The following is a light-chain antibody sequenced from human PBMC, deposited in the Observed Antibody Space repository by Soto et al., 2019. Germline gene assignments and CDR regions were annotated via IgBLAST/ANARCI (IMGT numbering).Light chain of an antibody. CDR1: SSNIGKNN. V-gene: IGLV1-51*01. J-gene: IGLJ2*01. CDR2: DNN. CDR3: GTWDTSLSGGV. Sequence: SVLTQPPSVSAAPGQTVTISCSGSSSNIGKNNVCWYQQFPGTAPRILIYDNNKRPSGIPDRFSASKSGTSATLGITGLQAGDEADYYCGTWDTSLSGGVFGGGTKVTVL.